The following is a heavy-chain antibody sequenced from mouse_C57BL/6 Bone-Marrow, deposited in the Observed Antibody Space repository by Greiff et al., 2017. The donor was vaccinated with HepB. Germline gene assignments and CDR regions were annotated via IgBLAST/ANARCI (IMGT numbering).Heavy chain of an antibody. CDR1: GYTFTSYW. CDR2: IYPSDSET. V-gene: IGHV1-61*01. Sequence: QVQLQQPGAELVRPGSSVKLSCKASGYTFTSYWMDWVKQRPGQGLEWIGNIYPSDSETHYNQKFKDKATLTVDTSSSTAYMQLSSLTSEDSAVYYCARKKGIDYWGQGTTLTVSS. J-gene: IGHJ2*01. CDR3: ARKKGIDY.